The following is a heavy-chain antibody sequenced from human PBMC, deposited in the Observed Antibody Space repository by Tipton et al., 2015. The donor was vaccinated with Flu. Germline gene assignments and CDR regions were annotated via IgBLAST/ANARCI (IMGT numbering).Heavy chain of an antibody. CDR2: ISGYNGNT. CDR3: ARQIYSSGELDYDYYFMDV. J-gene: IGHJ6*03. Sequence: QLVQSGAEVKKPGAPVKVSCKTSGYTFSTYGISWVRQAPGQGLEWMGWISGYNGNTDYTQKLQGRVTVTTDTSTSTAYMELRSLRSDDTAVYYCARQIYSSGELDYDYYFMDVWGKGTTVTVSS. V-gene: IGHV1-18*04. D-gene: IGHD6-25*01. CDR1: GYTFSTYG.